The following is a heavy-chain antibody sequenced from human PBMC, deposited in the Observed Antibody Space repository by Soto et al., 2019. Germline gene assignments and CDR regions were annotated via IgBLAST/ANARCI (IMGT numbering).Heavy chain of an antibody. D-gene: IGHD5-18*01. Sequence: PSETLSLTXTVSGGPISSYYWSWIRQPAGKGLEWIGRIYTSGSTNYNPSLKSRVTMSVDTSKNQFSLKLSSVTAADTAVYYCARDLVDTAPEWFDPWGQGTLVTVSS. J-gene: IGHJ5*02. V-gene: IGHV4-4*07. CDR3: ARDLVDTAPEWFDP. CDR2: IYTSGST. CDR1: GGPISSYY.